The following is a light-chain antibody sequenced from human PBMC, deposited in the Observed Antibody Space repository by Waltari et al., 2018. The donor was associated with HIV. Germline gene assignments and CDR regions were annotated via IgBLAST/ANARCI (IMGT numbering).Light chain of an antibody. Sequence: QSALTQPASVSGAPGQSITISCTGTSRDVGGYRYVSWYQQHQGKAPKLMIFDVSNRPSGVSNRFSGSKSGNTASLTISGLQAEDEAHYFCSSYSSSTALVVFGGGTKVTVL. CDR1: SRDVGGYRY. CDR3: SSYSSSTALVV. J-gene: IGLJ2*01. CDR2: DVS. V-gene: IGLV2-14*03.